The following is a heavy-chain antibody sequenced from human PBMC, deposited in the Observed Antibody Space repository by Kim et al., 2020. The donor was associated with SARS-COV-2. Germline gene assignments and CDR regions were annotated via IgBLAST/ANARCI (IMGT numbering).Heavy chain of an antibody. Sequence: GGSLRLSCAASGFTFSSYAMSWVRQAPGKGLEWVSAISGSGGSTYYADSVKGRFTISRDNSKNTLDLQRNSLRAEDTAVYYCAKVKGGMVRGLINYFDYCGQGTLVPVSS. V-gene: IGHV3-23*01. CDR3: AKVKGGMVRGLINYFDY. J-gene: IGHJ4*02. CDR2: ISGSGGST. D-gene: IGHD3-10*01. CDR1: GFTFSSYA.